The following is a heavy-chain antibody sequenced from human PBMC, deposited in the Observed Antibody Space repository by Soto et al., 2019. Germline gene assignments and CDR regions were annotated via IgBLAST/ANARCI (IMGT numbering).Heavy chain of an antibody. J-gene: IGHJ6*02. CDR1: GVSMSTYY. Sequence: SETLSLTCTVSGVSMSTYYWNWVRQPAGKGLEWIGRIYASGSTNYNTYLHSRVTMSIDTSENRFSLRVSSMTAADTAIYYCAGIAAAVYYGMDVWGRGTTVTVSS. V-gene: IGHV4-4*07. CDR2: IYASGST. CDR3: AGIAAAVYYGMDV. D-gene: IGHD6-13*01.